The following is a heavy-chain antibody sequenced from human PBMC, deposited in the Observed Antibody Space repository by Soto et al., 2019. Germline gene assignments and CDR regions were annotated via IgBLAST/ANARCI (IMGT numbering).Heavy chain of an antibody. J-gene: IGHJ4*02. D-gene: IGHD5-12*01. V-gene: IGHV5-51*01. Sequence: EVQLVQSGAEVKKPGESLKISCKGSGYSFSSYWIGWVRQMPGKGLEWMGIIYPGDSDTRYSPSFQGRVTISADRSISPAYLQWTSLEASDTAMYYCAKGHDEGEMATIRLAPDSPSFDYWGQGTLVTVSS. CDR3: AKGHDEGEMATIRLAPDSPSFDY. CDR1: GYSFSSYW. CDR2: IYPGDSDT.